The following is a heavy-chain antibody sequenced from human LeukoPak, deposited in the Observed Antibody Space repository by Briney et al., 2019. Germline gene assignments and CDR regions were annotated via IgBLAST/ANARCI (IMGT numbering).Heavy chain of an antibody. D-gene: IGHD3-9*01. J-gene: IGHJ5*02. V-gene: IGHV3-43*02. CDR1: GFTFDDYA. Sequence: PGGSLRLSCAASGFTFDDYAMHWVRQAPGKGLEWVSLISGDGGSTYYADSVKGRFTISRDNAKNSLYLQMNSLRADDTAVYYCARALRYFDWLSTSPEYNWFDPWGQGTLVTVSS. CDR3: ARALRYFDWLSTSPEYNWFDP. CDR2: ISGDGGST.